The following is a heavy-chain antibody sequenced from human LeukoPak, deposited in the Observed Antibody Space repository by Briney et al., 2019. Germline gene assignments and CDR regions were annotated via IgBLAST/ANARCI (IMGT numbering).Heavy chain of an antibody. CDR2: ISSSSSYI. J-gene: IGHJ4*02. CDR3: ARDHGGAALY. CDR1: GFTISSYS. D-gene: IGHD4-23*01. Sequence: SGGSLRLSCAASGFTISSYSMNWVRQTPGKGLAWVSSISSSSSYIYYADSVKGRFTISRDNAKNSLYLQMNSLRAEDTAVYYCARDHGGAALYWGQGTLVTVSS. V-gene: IGHV3-21*01.